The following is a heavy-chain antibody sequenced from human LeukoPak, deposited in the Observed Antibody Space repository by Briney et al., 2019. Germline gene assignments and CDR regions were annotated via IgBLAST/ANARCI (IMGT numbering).Heavy chain of an antibody. J-gene: IGHJ4*02. CDR3: ARDQYYCDSRGTPYFDY. V-gene: IGHV4-4*07. CDR2: IYTSGST. Sequence: LETLSLTCTVSGGSISSYYWSWIRQPAGKGLEWIGRIYTSGSTNYNPSLKSRVTMSVDTSKNQFSLKLSSVTAAGTAVYYCARDQYYCDSRGTPYFDYWGQGTLVTVSS. D-gene: IGHD3-22*01. CDR1: GGSISSYY.